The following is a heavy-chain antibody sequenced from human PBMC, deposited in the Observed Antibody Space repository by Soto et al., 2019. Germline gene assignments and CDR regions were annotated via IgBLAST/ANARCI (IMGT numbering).Heavy chain of an antibody. D-gene: IGHD3-22*01. V-gene: IGHV1-69*02. Sequence: QVQLVQSGAEVKKPGSSVKVSCKASGGTFSSYTISWVRQAPGQGLEWMGRIIPILGIANYAQKFQGRVTITADKSTSTAYMELSSLRSEDTAVYYSAYYYYDSSGYYRTSDYWGQGTLVTVSS. CDR2: IIPILGIA. CDR3: AYYYYDSSGYYRTSDY. CDR1: GGTFSSYT. J-gene: IGHJ4*02.